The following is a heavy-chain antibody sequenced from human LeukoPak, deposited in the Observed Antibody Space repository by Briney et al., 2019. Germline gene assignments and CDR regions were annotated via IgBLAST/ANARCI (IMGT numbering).Heavy chain of an antibody. CDR1: GGSISSSSYY. J-gene: IGHJ5*02. V-gene: IGHV4-39*07. CDR3: ARATASGSGRAYDR. D-gene: IGHD3-10*01. CDR2: IYYSGST. Sequence: SETLSLTCTVSGGSISSSSYYWGWIRQPPGKGLEWIGSIYYSGSTYYNPSLLGRVSISVDTSKNQFSLKLSSVTAADTAVYFCARATASGSGRAYDRWAQGNLVPVSS.